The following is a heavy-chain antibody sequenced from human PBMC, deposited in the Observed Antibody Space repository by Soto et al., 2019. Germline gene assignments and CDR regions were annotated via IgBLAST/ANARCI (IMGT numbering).Heavy chain of an antibody. CDR1: GGSISSYY. V-gene: IGHV4-59*01. J-gene: IGHJ4*02. CDR3: ARGGCSSTNCHYFRGD. D-gene: IGHD2-2*01. Sequence: QVQLQESGPGLVKPSETLSLTCTVSGGSISSYYCSWIRQPPGKGLEWIGYISYSGSANYNPSLRSRVTIAVDTSNNRFSLKLNAVTAADTAVYYCARGGCSSTNCHYFRGDWGQGTLVTVSS. CDR2: ISYSGSA.